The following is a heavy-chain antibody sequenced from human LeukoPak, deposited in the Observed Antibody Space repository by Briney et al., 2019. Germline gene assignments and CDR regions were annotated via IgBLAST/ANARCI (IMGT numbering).Heavy chain of an antibody. Sequence: GSLRLSCAASGFTVSSNYMSWVRQAPGKGLEWVSVVYSGGSTYYADSVKGRFTISRDNSKNTLYLQMNSLRAEDTAVYYCARDVREELPGRYWGQGTLVTVSS. CDR1: GFTVSSNY. CDR3: ARDVREELPGRY. CDR2: VYSGGST. V-gene: IGHV3-66*02. J-gene: IGHJ4*02. D-gene: IGHD1-7*01.